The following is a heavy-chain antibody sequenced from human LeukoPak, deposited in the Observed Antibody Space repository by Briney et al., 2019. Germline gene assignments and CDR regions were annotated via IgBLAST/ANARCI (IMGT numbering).Heavy chain of an antibody. V-gene: IGHV3-48*03. D-gene: IGHD6-13*01. Sequence: PGGSLRLSCTGSGVSFSSYQMNWVRQAPGKGLEWVSHISDDDTTIYYADSVKGRFTISRDDAKSSLYLEMKSLRAEDTAIYYCARGHGTSWFPFDSWGQGTLVTVSS. CDR1: GVSFSSYQ. J-gene: IGHJ4*02. CDR3: ARGHGTSWFPFDS. CDR2: ISDDDTTI.